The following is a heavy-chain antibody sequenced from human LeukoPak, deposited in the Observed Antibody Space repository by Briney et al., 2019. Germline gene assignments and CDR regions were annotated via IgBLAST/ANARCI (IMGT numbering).Heavy chain of an antibody. CDR1: GFTVSSNY. D-gene: IGHD1-26*01. J-gene: IGHJ1*01. CDR2: ISSRSSYI. V-gene: IGHV3-21*01. CDR3: ARDHSSYPSLGYFRH. Sequence: GGSLRLSCAASGFTVSSNYMSWVRQAPGKGLEWVSSISSRSSYIYYADSVKGRFTISRDDTQNSLYPQMNSLRAEDTAVYYCARDHSSYPSLGYFRHWGQGSVVTVSS.